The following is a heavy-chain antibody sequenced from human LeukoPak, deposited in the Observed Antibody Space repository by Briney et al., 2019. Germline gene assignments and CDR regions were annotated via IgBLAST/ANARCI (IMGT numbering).Heavy chain of an antibody. J-gene: IGHJ6*02. CDR3: ARYPDALAVAGYYYYGMDV. Sequence: GGSLRLSCAASGFTFSSYEMNWVRQAPGKGLEWVSYISSSGSNIYYADSVKGRFTISRDNAKNSLYLQMNSLRAEDTAVYYWARYPDALAVAGYYYYGMDVWGQGTTVTVSS. D-gene: IGHD6-19*01. CDR2: ISSSGSNI. V-gene: IGHV3-48*03. CDR1: GFTFSSYE.